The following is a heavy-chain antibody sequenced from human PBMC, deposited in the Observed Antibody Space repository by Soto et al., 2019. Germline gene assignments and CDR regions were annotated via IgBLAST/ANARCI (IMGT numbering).Heavy chain of an antibody. Sequence: ASVKVSCKASGYTFTSYAMHWVRQAPGQRLEWMGWINADNGNTKYSQKFQGRVTITRDTSISTAYMELSSLRDGDTAVYYCAGPWNKQWGQGTPVTVSS. CDR2: INADNGNT. CDR3: AGPWNKQ. CDR1: GYTFTSYA. V-gene: IGHV1-3*01. D-gene: IGHD1-1*01. J-gene: IGHJ4*02.